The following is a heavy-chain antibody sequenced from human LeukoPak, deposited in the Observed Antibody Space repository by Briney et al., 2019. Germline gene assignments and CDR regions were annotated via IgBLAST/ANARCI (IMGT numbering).Heavy chain of an antibody. CDR1: GFTFSSYW. V-gene: IGHV3-7*01. Sequence: GGSLRLSCAASGFTFSSYWMSWVRQAPGKGLEWVANIKLDGSEKYYVDSVKGRFTISRGNAKNSLYLQMNSLRAEDTAVYYCARAAGELHAFDIWGQGTMVTVSS. CDR3: ARAAGELHAFDI. D-gene: IGHD1-26*01. CDR2: IKLDGSEK. J-gene: IGHJ3*02.